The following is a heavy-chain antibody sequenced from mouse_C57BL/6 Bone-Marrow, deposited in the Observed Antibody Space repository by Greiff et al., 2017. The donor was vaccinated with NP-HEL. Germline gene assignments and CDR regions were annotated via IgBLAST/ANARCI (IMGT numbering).Heavy chain of an antibody. J-gene: IGHJ3*01. CDR3: AYDYDRFAY. V-gene: IGHV1-19*01. Sequence: EVQLQQSGPVLVKPGASVKMSCKASGYTFTDYYMNWVKQSHGKSLEWIGVINPYNGGTSYNQKFKGKATLTVDKSSSTAYMELTSLTSEDSAVYYWAYDYDRFAYWGQGTLVTVSA. CDR1: GYTFTDYY. CDR2: INPYNGGT. D-gene: IGHD2-4*01.